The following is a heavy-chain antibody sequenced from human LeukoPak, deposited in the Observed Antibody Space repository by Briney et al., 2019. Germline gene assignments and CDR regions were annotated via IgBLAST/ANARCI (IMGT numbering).Heavy chain of an antibody. CDR2: ISGSGGST. CDR1: GFTVSSNY. Sequence: PGGSLRLSCAASGFTVSSNYMSWVRQAPGKGLEWVSAISGSGGSTYYADSVKGRFTISRDNSKNTLCLQMNSLRAEDTAVYYCARDQGGSEAHDYWGQGTLVTVSS. J-gene: IGHJ4*02. D-gene: IGHD1-26*01. CDR3: ARDQGGSEAHDY. V-gene: IGHV3-53*01.